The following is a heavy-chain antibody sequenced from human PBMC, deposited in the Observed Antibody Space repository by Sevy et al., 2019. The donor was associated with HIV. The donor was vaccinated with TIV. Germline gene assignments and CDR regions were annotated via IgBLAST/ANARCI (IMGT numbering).Heavy chain of an antibody. D-gene: IGHD1-26*01. V-gene: IGHV3-30*04. Sequence: GSLRLSCTVSGFIFSNFAMHWVRQAPGKGLEWVAVTSYDGSHKYYADSVKGRFTVSRDNSRNILSLEMNSLRRDDTAVYYCARGENDDEFFQYWGPGTLVTVSS. CDR3: ARGENDDEFFQY. CDR2: TSYDGSHK. J-gene: IGHJ1*01. CDR1: GFIFSNFA.